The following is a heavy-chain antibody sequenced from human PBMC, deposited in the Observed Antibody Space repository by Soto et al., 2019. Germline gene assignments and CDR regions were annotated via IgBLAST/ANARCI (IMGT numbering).Heavy chain of an antibody. V-gene: IGHV4-59*01. J-gene: IGHJ5*02. D-gene: IGHD6-13*01. CDR3: ARGVNRPGIAAAGTWFDP. CDR1: GGSISSYY. Sequence: SETLSLTCTVSGGSISSYYWSWIRQPPGKGLEWIGYIYYSGSTNYNPPLKSRVTISVDTSKNQFSLKLSSVTAADTAVYYCARGVNRPGIAAAGTWFDPWGQGTLVTVSS. CDR2: IYYSGST.